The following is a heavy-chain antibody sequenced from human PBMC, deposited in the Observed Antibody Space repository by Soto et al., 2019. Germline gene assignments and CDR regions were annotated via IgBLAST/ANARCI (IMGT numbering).Heavy chain of an antibody. CDR1: GFTVSDS. CDR3: ARDASGPFDY. V-gene: IGHV3-53*01. J-gene: IGHJ4*02. Sequence: PGGSLRLSCSVAGFTVSDSMSWVRQDPGKGLECVSFIHSDGSTHYTDSVRGRFTISRDNSKNTLYLQMDRLRVDDTAVYFCARDASGPFDYWGQGTLVTVSS. CDR2: IHSDGST. D-gene: IGHD6-19*01.